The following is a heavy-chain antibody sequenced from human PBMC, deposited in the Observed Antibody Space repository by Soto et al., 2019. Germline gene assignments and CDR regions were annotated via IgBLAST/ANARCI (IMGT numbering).Heavy chain of an antibody. CDR2: INPNSGGT. V-gene: IGHV1-2*02. CDR3: ARVVQQLVHNGGMDV. Sequence: ASVKVSCKASGYTFTGYYMHWVRQAPGQGLEWMGWINPNSGGTNYAQKFQGRVTMTRDTSISTAYMELSRLRSDDTAVYYCARVVQQLVHNGGMDVWGQGTTVTVSS. CDR1: GYTFTGYY. J-gene: IGHJ6*02. D-gene: IGHD6-13*01.